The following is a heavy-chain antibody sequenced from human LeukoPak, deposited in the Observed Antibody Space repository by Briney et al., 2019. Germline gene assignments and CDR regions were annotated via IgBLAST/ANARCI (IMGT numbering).Heavy chain of an antibody. V-gene: IGHV5-51*01. Sequence: GESLKISCKGSGYSFTNYWIAWVRQMPGKGLEWMGIIHPGDSNTRYSPSFQGQVTISVDKSITTAYLQWSSLKASDTAVYYCAGDDYDSSGNDAFDIWGQGTMVTVSS. D-gene: IGHD3-22*01. CDR2: IHPGDSNT. CDR1: GYSFTNYW. CDR3: AGDDYDSSGNDAFDI. J-gene: IGHJ3*02.